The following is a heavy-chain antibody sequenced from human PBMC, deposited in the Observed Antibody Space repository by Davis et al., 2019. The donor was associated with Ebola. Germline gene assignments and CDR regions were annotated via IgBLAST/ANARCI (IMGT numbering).Heavy chain of an antibody. CDR2: IYHRGST. D-gene: IGHD2-15*01. CDR1: GDSISSSNW. Sequence: SETLSLTCSVSGDSISSSNWWRWVRQSPGKGLEWIGYIYHRGSTYYNPALNSRVTISVDRSKNQFSLKLRSVTAADTAVYYCARGRIGCSGGSCFNWFDPWGQGTLVTVSS. J-gene: IGHJ5*02. V-gene: IGHV4-4*02. CDR3: ARGRIGCSGGSCFNWFDP.